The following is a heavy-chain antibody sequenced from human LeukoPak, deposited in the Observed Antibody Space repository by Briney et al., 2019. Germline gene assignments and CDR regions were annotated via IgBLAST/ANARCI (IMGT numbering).Heavy chain of an antibody. V-gene: IGHV1-46*01. CDR2: INPSGGST. Sequence: ASVKVSCKASGYTFTSYYIHWVRQAPGQGLEWMEIINPSGGSTIYAQKFQGRVTMTRDTSTSTVYMELSSLRSEDTAVYYCARATRGNTPDYWGQGTLVTVSS. J-gene: IGHJ4*02. D-gene: IGHD4-23*01. CDR1: GYTFTSYY. CDR3: ARATRGNTPDY.